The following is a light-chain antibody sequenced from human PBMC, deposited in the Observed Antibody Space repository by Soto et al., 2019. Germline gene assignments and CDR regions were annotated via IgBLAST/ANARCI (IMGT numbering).Light chain of an antibody. CDR1: QSVSSY. CDR3: QNGGSWPPEYT. CDR2: DAS. Sequence: EIVLTQAPATLSLSPGERATLSCRASQSVSSYLAWYQQNPGQAPRLLLYDASNRATGIPARFSGSGSGTDFTITISSLEPEDFAVYYCQNGGSWPPEYTFGQGTKLEIK. J-gene: IGKJ2*01. V-gene: IGKV3-11*01.